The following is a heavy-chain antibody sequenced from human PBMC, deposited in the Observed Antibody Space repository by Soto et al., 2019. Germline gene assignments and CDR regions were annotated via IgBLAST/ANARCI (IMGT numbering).Heavy chain of an antibody. Sequence: QVQLVQSGAEVKKPGSSVKVSCKASGGTFSSYAISWVRQAPGQGLEWMGGIIPIFGTANYAQKFQGRVTITADKATSKADMELSSMRSEDTAVYYCARGCGGDCPSANNWFDPWGQGTLVTVSS. CDR3: ARGCGGDCPSANNWFDP. CDR2: IIPIFGTA. D-gene: IGHD2-21*02. CDR1: GGTFSSYA. J-gene: IGHJ5*02. V-gene: IGHV1-69*06.